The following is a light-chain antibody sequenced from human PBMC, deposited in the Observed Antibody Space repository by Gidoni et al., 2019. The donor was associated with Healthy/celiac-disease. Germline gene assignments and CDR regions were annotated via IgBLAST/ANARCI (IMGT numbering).Light chain of an antibody. CDR1: QSISNY. J-gene: IGKJ2*01. Sequence: DIQMTQSPSSLSASVGDRVTITCRASQSISNYLNWYQQKPGKAPKLLIYDASNLQSGVPSRFSGSGSGTDFTLTISSLQPEDIATYYCQQNYSTPGTFGQGTKLEIK. CDR3: QQNYSTPGT. CDR2: DAS. V-gene: IGKV1-39*01.